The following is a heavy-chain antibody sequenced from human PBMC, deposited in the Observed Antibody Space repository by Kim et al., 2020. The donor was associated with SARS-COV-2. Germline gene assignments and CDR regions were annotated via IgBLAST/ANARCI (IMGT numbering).Heavy chain of an antibody. Sequence: GGSLRLSCAASGFTFDDYAMHWVRQAPGKGLEWVSGISWNSGSIGYADSVKGRFTISRDNAKNSLYLQMNSLRAEDTALYYCAKDLRQLVVADAFDIWGQGTMVTVSS. CDR1: GFTFDDYA. CDR3: AKDLRQLVVADAFDI. V-gene: IGHV3-9*01. D-gene: IGHD3-22*01. J-gene: IGHJ3*02. CDR2: ISWNSGSI.